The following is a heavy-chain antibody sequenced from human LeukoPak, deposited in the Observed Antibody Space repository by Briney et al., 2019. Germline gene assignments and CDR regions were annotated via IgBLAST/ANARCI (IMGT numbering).Heavy chain of an antibody. CDR1: GFTFSSYG. Sequence: GRSLRLSCAASGFTFSSYGMHWVRQAPGKGLEWVAVIWYDGSNKYYADSVKGRFTISRDNSKNTLYLQMNSLGAEDTAVYYCAGDSQWLAPFDCWGQGTLVTVSS. J-gene: IGHJ4*02. D-gene: IGHD6-19*01. CDR3: AGDSQWLAPFDC. V-gene: IGHV3-33*01. CDR2: IWYDGSNK.